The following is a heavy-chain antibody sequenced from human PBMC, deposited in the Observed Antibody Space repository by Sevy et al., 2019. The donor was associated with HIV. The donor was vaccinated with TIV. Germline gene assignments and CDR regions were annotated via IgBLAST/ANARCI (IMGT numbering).Heavy chain of an antibody. J-gene: IGHJ5*02. D-gene: IGHD2-2*01. CDR3: ARAFSPGRSASFDP. CDR1: GYSFVSYG. Sequence: ASVKVSRKTSGYSFVSYGISWVRQAPGQSLEWVGWISPYDGNTNYAQKFQGRVTLTTDSSTNTAYMQLMSLRSDDTAVYYCARAFSPGRSASFDPWGQGTLVTVSS. CDR2: ISPYDGNT. V-gene: IGHV1-18*01.